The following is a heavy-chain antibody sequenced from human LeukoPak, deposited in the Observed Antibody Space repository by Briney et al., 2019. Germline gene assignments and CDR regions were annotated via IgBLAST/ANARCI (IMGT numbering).Heavy chain of an antibody. CDR2: VDPSDSYP. V-gene: IGHV5-10-1*01. CDR1: GXRFSNYC. J-gene: IGHJ3*02. CDR3: ASHREEWHDAFDI. Sequence: GESLRISSQGSGXRFSNYCISWVRQMPGKGLEWMGRVDPSDSYPNYSTSFQGRVTISADKSIRTDYLQWSSLKASDTAMYYCASHREEWHDAFDIWGQGTLVTVSS. D-gene: IGHD3-3*01.